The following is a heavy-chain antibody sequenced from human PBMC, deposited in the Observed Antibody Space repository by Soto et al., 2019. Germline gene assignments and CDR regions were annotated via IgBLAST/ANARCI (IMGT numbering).Heavy chain of an antibody. CDR1: GFALSTSGVG. D-gene: IGHD3-3*01. CDR3: SHIRAFFGEVISAGGMDF. CDR2: IYWDDVK. J-gene: IGHJ6*02. V-gene: IGHV2-5*02. Sequence: QITLKESGQTLVKPTETLTLTCTFSGFALSTSGVGVAWIREPPGKALEWVALIYWDDVKRYSPSLRGRLTITKDTSKNQVVLTMTNMDPADTGAYYCSHIRAFFGEVISAGGMDFWGQGTTVTVSS.